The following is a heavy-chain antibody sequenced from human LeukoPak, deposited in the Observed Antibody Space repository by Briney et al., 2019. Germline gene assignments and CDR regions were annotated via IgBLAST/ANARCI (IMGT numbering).Heavy chain of an antibody. CDR3: ARDGYIRGVNYGMDV. Sequence: AGGSLRLSCTASGFTFSNAWMYWVRQAPDKGLEWVAVIWYDGSNRYYADSVKGRFTISRDNSKNTVHLQMNSLRAEDTAVYYCARDGYIRGVNYGMDVWGQGTTVTVSS. CDR1: GFTFSNAW. J-gene: IGHJ6*02. V-gene: IGHV3-33*08. D-gene: IGHD5-12*01. CDR2: IWYDGSNR.